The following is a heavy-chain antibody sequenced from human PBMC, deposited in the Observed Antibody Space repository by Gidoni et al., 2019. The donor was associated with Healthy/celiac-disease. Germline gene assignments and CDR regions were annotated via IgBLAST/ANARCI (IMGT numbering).Heavy chain of an antibody. CDR3: AAIWFGELYWFDP. J-gene: IGHJ5*02. V-gene: IGHV4-30-4*01. CDR2: IYYRGST. CDR1: GGSISSGDYY. Sequence: QVQLQESGPGLVKPSQTLSLTCTVSGGSISSGDYYWSWIRQPPGKGLEWIGYIYYRGSTYYNPSLKSRVTISVDTSKNQFSLKLSSVTAADTAVYYCAAIWFGELYWFDPWGQGTLVTVSS. D-gene: IGHD3-10*01.